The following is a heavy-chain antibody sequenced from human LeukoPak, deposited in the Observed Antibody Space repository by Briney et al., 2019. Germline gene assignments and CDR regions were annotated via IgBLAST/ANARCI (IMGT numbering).Heavy chain of an antibody. CDR1: GFTFSSYE. V-gene: IGHV3-48*03. CDR3: ARDRLPVDY. J-gene: IGHJ4*02. CDR2: ISDGGSAI. Sequence: GGSLRLSCAASGFTFSSYEMNWVRQAPGKGLEWVSYISDGGSAIYYADSVKGRFTISRDNAKNSLYLQMNSLRAEDTAVYYCARDRLPVDYWGQGTLVTVSS.